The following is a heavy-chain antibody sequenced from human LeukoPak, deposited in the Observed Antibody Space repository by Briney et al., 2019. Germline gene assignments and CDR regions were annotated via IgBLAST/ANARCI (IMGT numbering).Heavy chain of an antibody. Sequence: GGSLRLSCAASGFTFSSYSMNWVRQAPGKGLEWVSSISSSSSYIYYADSVKGRLTISRDNAKNSLYLQMNSLRAEDTAVYYCARNYDFWSGYPRADDAFDIWGQGTMVTVSS. V-gene: IGHV3-21*01. CDR2: ISSSSSYI. D-gene: IGHD3-3*01. J-gene: IGHJ3*02. CDR3: ARNYDFWSGYPRADDAFDI. CDR1: GFTFSSYS.